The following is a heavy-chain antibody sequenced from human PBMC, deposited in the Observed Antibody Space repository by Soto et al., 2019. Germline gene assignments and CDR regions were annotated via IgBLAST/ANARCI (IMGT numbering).Heavy chain of an antibody. J-gene: IGHJ4*02. CDR3: HGYGY. D-gene: IGHD5-12*01. CDR2: IYNGGTT. CDR1: GFTVSSTNY. V-gene: IGHV3-53*01. Sequence: EVQVVESGGGLIQPGGSLRLSCVVSGFTVSSTNYMSWVRQAPGKRLERVSVIYNGGTTFCADSVKGRFTISRDNSKNTLYRQRNSVIAADMAVYYCHGYGYWGQGTMVTVSS.